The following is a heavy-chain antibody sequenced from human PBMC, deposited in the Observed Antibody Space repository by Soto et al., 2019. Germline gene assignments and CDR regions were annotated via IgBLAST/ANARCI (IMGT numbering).Heavy chain of an antibody. D-gene: IGHD3-9*01. CDR1: GFTFILHS. J-gene: IGHJ6*02. Sequence: WGSLRLSCSASGFTFILHSIIFFRHSPFKGLEWVSYISTGSTNIHYADSVKGRFTISRDSASSSLYLQMNSLRGDDTAVYYCARGVRTDYYQYYGMDVWGQGTTVTVSS. CDR3: ARGVRTDYYQYYGMDV. CDR2: ISTGSTNI. V-gene: IGHV3-48*01.